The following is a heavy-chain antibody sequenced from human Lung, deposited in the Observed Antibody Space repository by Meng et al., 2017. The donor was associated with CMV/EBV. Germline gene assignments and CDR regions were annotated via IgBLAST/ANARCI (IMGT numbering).Heavy chain of an antibody. J-gene: IGHJ6*02. D-gene: IGHD1-1*01. Sequence: GXSLRLXCTTSGFNFSNYGMHWVRLAPGKGLEWVAFIRYEGRSKLYADSVKGRFTISRDNSKNTLSMEMNSLRAEDTAVYYCAKDDCDITNCWQYYALDVWXRGTRVTVSS. CDR2: IRYEGRSK. CDR3: AKDDCDITNCWQYYALDV. V-gene: IGHV3-30*02. CDR1: GFNFSNYG.